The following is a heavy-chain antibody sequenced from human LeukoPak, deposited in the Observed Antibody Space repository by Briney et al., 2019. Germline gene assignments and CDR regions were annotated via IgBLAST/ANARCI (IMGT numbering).Heavy chain of an antibody. CDR3: ARDRGSSSVGYYYMDV. CDR2: IYTSGST. CDR1: GGAISSGSYD. J-gene: IGHJ6*03. D-gene: IGHD6-6*01. Sequence: SETLSLTCTVSGGAISSGSYDWSWIRQPAGEGLEWIGRIYTSGSTNYNPSLESRVTISVYTTKSQFCLKLSSVPAADTAVYYCARDRGSSSVGYYYMDVWGKGTTVTVSS. V-gene: IGHV4-61*02.